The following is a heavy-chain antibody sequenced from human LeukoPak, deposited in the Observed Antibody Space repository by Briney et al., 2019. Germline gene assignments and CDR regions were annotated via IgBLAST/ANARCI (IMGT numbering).Heavy chain of an antibody. J-gene: IGHJ4*02. V-gene: IGHV3-23*01. CDR2: VSDSGSYA. CDR3: GAELKGRSWSLDY. Sequence: PGGSLRLSCAASGFTFSNYGMSWVRQAPGKGLEWVSVVSDSGSYAYYADSVKGRFTISRDNSKNTLYLQMNSLRAEDTAVYYCGAELKGRSWSLDYWGQGTLVTVSS. CDR1: GFTFSNYG. D-gene: IGHD1-7*01.